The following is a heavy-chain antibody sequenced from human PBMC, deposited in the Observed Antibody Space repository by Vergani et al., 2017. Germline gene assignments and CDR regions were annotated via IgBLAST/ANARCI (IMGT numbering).Heavy chain of an antibody. J-gene: IGHJ6*02. CDR2: ISSSSSYT. D-gene: IGHD2-15*01. CDR3: EREPIVVVVAATPNYYYYGMDV. CDR1: GFTFSDYY. V-gene: IGHV3-11*06. Sequence: QVQLVESGGGLVKPGGSLRLSCAASGFTFSDYYMSWIRQAPGKGLEGVSYISSSSSYTNYADSVKGRFTISRDNAKNSLYLQMNSLRAEDTAVYYCEREPIVVVVAATPNYYYYGMDVWGQGTTVTVSS.